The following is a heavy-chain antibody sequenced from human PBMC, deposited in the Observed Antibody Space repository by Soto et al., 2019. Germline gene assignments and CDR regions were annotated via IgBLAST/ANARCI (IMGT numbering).Heavy chain of an antibody. CDR2: ISASNGNT. D-gene: IGHD1-1*01. CDR3: AGDDDAWYFDL. Sequence: QVQLVQSGAEVKKPGASVKVSCKASGYTFTSYGISWVRQAPGQGLEWMGWISASNGNTNYAPKLQGRVTMTTDTSTSTANMELRSRRSADTAVYYCAGDDDAWYFDLWGRGTLVTVSS. V-gene: IGHV1-18*01. CDR1: GYTFTSYG. J-gene: IGHJ2*01.